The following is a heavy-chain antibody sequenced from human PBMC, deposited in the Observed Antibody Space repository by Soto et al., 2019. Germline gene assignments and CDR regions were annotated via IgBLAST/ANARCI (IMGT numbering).Heavy chain of an antibody. CDR2: IYYSGST. CDR3: ARARPILWFGVSDYFDY. V-gene: IGHV4-31*03. D-gene: IGHD3-10*01. J-gene: IGHJ4*02. CDR1: GGSISSGGYY. Sequence: QVQLQESGPGLVKPSQTLSLTCTVSGGSISSGGYYWSWIRQHPGKGLEWIGYIYYSGSTYYNPSLKSRVTISVDTSKNQFSLKLSSVTAADTAVYYCARARPILWFGVSDYFDYWGQGTLVTVSS.